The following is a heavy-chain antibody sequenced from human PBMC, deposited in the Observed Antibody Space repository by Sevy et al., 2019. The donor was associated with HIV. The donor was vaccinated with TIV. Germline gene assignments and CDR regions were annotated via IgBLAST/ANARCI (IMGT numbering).Heavy chain of an antibody. CDR2: ISYDGSNK. Sequence: GGSLRLSCAASGFTFSSDGMHWVRQAPGKGLEWVAFISYDGSNKYYADSEKGRFTISRDNSKNTLYLQMNSLRAEDTAVYYCAKGRDISGWYYYGMDVWGQGTTVTVSS. D-gene: IGHD6-19*01. J-gene: IGHJ6*02. V-gene: IGHV3-30*18. CDR3: AKGRDISGWYYYGMDV. CDR1: GFTFSSDG.